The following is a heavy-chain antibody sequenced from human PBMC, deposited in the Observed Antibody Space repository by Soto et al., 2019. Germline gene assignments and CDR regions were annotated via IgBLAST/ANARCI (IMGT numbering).Heavy chain of an antibody. J-gene: IGHJ4*02. Sequence: VQLVESGGGVVQPGRSLRLSCAASGFTFSDYAMHWVRQAPGKGLEWVAVVSHDGRYTHYADSVKGLFTISRDSSKNTVSLEMTSLRAEDTAVYYCAKGGRQWLVTSDFNYWGQGALVTVSS. CDR3: AKGGRQWLVTSDFNY. D-gene: IGHD6-19*01. V-gene: IGHV3-30*18. CDR2: VSHDGRYT. CDR1: GFTFSDYA.